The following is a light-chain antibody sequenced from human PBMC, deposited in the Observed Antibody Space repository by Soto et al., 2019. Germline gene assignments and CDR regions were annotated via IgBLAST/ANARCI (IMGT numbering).Light chain of an antibody. Sequence: VLTQSPDTLSLSPGERATLSCRASQSVSRTYLAWYQQKPGQAPRLLIFGTSNRATGIPDRFSGSGSGTDFTLTVNRLEPEDFAVYYCQQYDHSPLTFGGGTKVDIK. CDR1: QSVSRTY. V-gene: IGKV3-20*01. CDR2: GTS. J-gene: IGKJ4*01. CDR3: QQYDHSPLT.